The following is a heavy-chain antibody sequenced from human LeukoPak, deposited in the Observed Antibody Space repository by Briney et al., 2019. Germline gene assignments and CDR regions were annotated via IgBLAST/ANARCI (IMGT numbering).Heavy chain of an antibody. D-gene: IGHD1-26*01. J-gene: IGHJ4*02. CDR2: ISGSGGST. V-gene: IGHV3-23*01. Sequence: GGSLRLSCAASGFTFSSYAMSWVRQAPGKGLEWVSAISGSGGSTYYADSVKGRFTISRDNSKNTLYLQMNSLRAEDTAVYYCAKSEWELLPGWDYFDYWGQGTLVTVSS. CDR1: GFTFSSYA. CDR3: AKSEWELLPGWDYFDY.